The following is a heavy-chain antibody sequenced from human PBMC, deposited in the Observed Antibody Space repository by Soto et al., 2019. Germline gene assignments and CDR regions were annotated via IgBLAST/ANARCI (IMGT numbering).Heavy chain of an antibody. CDR1: GFSFASFA. CDR2: ISGSDGKT. Sequence: VGSLRLSCTTSGFSFASFAMTWVRQAPGKGLEWVATISGSDGKTYYADSVKGRFSISRDTSRNTLYLQMNSLRADDTAIYYCAKWSYLDYWGQGTRVTVSS. V-gene: IGHV3-23*01. CDR3: AKWSYLDY. J-gene: IGHJ4*02. D-gene: IGHD3-3*01.